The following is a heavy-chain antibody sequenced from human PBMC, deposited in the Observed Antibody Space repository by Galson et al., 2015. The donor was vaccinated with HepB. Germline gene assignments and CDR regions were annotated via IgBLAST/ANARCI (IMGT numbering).Heavy chain of an antibody. CDR1: GYTFHAYW. CDR3: ARPQGGYDYPDAFDI. J-gene: IGHJ3*02. D-gene: IGHD5-12*01. Sequence: QSGAEVKKPGESLKISCQGSGYTFHAYWVGWVRQMPGKGLEWMGIIYPGDSNIRYSPSFQGQVTISADKSVGTAYLQWSSLKASDTAMYYCARPQGGYDYPDAFDIWGPGTMVTVSS. CDR2: IYPGDSNI. V-gene: IGHV5-51*01.